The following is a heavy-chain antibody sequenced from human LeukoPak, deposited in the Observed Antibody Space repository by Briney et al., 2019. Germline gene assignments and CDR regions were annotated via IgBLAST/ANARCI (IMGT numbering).Heavy chain of an antibody. D-gene: IGHD1-26*01. J-gene: IGHJ4*02. CDR1: GFTFSNAW. Sequence: GGSLRLSCAASGFTFSNAWMSWVRQAPGEGLEWVGRIKGKTDGGTTDYAAPVKGRFTISRDDSKNTLYLQMNSLKTEDTAVYYCTTVGRVLSWDYWGQGTLVTVSS. CDR3: TTVGRVLSWDY. CDR2: IKGKTDGGTT. V-gene: IGHV3-15*01.